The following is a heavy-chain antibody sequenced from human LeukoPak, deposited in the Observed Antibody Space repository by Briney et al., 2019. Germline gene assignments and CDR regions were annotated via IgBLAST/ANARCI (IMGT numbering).Heavy chain of an antibody. Sequence: GGSLRLSCAASGFTFSSYWMQWVRQAPGKGLVWGSGIISDGSTTNYADSVKGRFTISRDNAKNTLYLQMNSLRVEDTAVYYCARDRVPYCSGVSCSVDVWGQGTTVTVSS. J-gene: IGHJ6*02. CDR1: GFTFSSYW. V-gene: IGHV3-74*01. D-gene: IGHD2-15*01. CDR2: IISDGSTT. CDR3: ARDRVPYCSGVSCSVDV.